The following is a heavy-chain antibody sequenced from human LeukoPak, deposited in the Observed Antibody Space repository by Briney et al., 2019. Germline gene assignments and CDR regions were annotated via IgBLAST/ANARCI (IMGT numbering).Heavy chain of an antibody. CDR3: ARGDREVRSPFDY. V-gene: IGHV1-2*02. J-gene: IGHJ4*02. CDR2: INPNSGGT. Sequence: ASVKVSCKASGYTFTGYYMHWVRQAPGQGLEWMGWINPNSGGTNYAQKFQGRVTMTRDTSLSTAYMELSRLRSDDTAVYYCARGDREVRSPFDYWGQGTLVTVSS. D-gene: IGHD1-26*01. CDR1: GYTFTGYY.